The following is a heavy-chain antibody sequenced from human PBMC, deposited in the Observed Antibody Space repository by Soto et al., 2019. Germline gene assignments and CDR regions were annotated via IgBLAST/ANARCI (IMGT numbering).Heavy chain of an antibody. D-gene: IGHD2-15*01. V-gene: IGHV3-30*04. J-gene: IGHJ4*02. CDR1: GFTFISYS. Sequence: GGSLRLSCAVSGFTFISYSMHWVRQDPDMGLEWVAFISFAGNNKYYADSVKGRFTISRDNSNNMLYLEMNSLRPDDTAVYYCARDRQKALVVVAATGGFDYWGQGTPVTVSS. CDR3: ARDRQKALVVVAATGGFDY. CDR2: ISFAGNNK.